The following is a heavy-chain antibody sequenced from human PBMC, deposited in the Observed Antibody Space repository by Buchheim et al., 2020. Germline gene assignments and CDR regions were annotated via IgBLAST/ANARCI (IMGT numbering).Heavy chain of an antibody. J-gene: IGHJ4*02. Sequence: EVQLVESGEGLVQPGGSLRLSCAASGFTFNSHTMYWVRQAPGMGLEFVSFISPSGDSTYYAGSVKGRFTISRDNSKNTLYLQMDSLRAEDMAVYYCAREKRGYLDDWGQGTL. V-gene: IGHV3-64*02. CDR3: AREKRGYLDD. CDR1: GFTFNSHT. CDR2: ISPSGDST.